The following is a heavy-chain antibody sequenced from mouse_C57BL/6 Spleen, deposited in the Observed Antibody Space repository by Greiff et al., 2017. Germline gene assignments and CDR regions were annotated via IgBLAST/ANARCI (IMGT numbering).Heavy chain of an antibody. V-gene: IGHV1-82*01. J-gene: IGHJ2*01. Sequence: VKLQESGPELVKPGASVKISCKASGYAFSSSWMNWVKQRPGKGLEWIGRIYPGDGDTNYNGKFKGKATLTADKSSSTAYMQLSSLTSEDSAVYFCAREGNWDYWGQGTTLTVSS. CDR2: IYPGDGDT. D-gene: IGHD4-1*01. CDR1: GYAFSSSW. CDR3: AREGNWDY.